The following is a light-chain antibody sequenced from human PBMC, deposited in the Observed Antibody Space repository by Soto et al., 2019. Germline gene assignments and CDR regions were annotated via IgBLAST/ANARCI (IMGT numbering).Light chain of an antibody. V-gene: IGLV2-14*01. Sequence: QSVLTQPASVSGSPGQSITISCTGTSSDVGGYNYVSWYQQHPGKAPKLMIYDVSNRPSGVSNRFSGSKSGNTASLTISGLQAEDEADEYCSSYTSSSTLVVFGGGTKLTVL. CDR2: DVS. CDR3: SSYTSSSTLVV. CDR1: SSDVGGYNY. J-gene: IGLJ2*01.